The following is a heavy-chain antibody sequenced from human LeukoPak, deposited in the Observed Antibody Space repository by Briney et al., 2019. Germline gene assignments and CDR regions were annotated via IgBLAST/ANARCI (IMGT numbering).Heavy chain of an antibody. D-gene: IGHD2-15*01. CDR3: ARVETGYCSGGSCYSDWFDP. Sequence: SETLSLTCTVSGGSISSYYWSWIRQPAGKGLEWIGHIYTSGSTNSNPSLKSRATMSVDTSKNQFSLKLSFVTAADTAVYYCARVETGYCSGGSCYSDWFDPWGQGTLVTVSS. CDR2: IYTSGST. CDR1: GGSISSYY. V-gene: IGHV4-4*07. J-gene: IGHJ5*02.